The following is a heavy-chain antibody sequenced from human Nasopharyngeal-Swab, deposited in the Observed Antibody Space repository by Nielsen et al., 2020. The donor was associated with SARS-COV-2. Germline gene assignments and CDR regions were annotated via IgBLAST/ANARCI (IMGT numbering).Heavy chain of an antibody. Sequence: SETLSLTCTVSGGSISSGSYYWSWIRQPAGKGLEWIGRIYTSGSTNYNPSLKSRVTISVDTSKNQFSLKLSSVTAADMAVYYCARSVAGQRWNWFDPWGQGTLVTVSS. CDR1: GGSISSGSYY. CDR3: ARSVAGQRWNWFDP. J-gene: IGHJ5*02. CDR2: IYTSGST. V-gene: IGHV4-61*02. D-gene: IGHD6-19*01.